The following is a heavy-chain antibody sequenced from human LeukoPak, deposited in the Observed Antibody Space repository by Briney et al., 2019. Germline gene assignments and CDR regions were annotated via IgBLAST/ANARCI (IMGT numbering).Heavy chain of an antibody. CDR1: GYTFTDYY. V-gene: IGHV1-2*02. J-gene: IGHJ4*02. CDR2: INPNSGGT. CDR3: ARNFLWLVAANRDDRTEDY. D-gene: IGHD2-15*01. Sequence: ASVKVSCKASGYTFTDYYMHWVRQAPGQGLEWMGWINPNSGGTNYAQKFQGRVTMTRDTSISTAYMELSRLRSDDTAVYYCARNFLWLVAANRDDRTEDYWGQGTLVTVSS.